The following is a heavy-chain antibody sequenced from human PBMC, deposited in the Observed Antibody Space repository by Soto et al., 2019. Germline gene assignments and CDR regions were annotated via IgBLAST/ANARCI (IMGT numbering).Heavy chain of an antibody. CDR2: IYWDDDK. V-gene: IGHV2-5*02. CDR1: GFSLSTSGVG. J-gene: IGHJ4*02. CDR3: AHRPPYYDSSGYYFDY. D-gene: IGHD3-22*01. Sequence: QITLKESGPTLVKPTQPLTLTCSFSGFSLSTSGVGVGWIRQPPGKALEWLALIYWDDDKRYSPSLKSRLAITKDTSKNQVVLTMTNMDPVDTATYYCAHRPPYYDSSGYYFDYWGQGTLVTVSS.